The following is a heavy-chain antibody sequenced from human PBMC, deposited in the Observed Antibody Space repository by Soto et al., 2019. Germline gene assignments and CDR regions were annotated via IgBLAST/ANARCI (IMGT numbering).Heavy chain of an antibody. CDR2: TYYRSRWYN. CDR1: GDSVSSNSAA. D-gene: IGHD6-25*01. V-gene: IGHV6-1*01. J-gene: IGHJ4*02. CDR3: ARTAGSFDY. Sequence: PSQTLSLTCVISGDSVSSNSAACNWIRQSPSRGLEWLGRTYYRSRWYNDYAVSVKSRITVNPDTSKNKFSLQLKSVTPEDTAVYYFARTAGSFDYRGQGTLVTVSS.